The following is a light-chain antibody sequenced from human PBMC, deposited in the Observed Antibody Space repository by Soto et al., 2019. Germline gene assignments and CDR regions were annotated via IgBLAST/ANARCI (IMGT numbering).Light chain of an antibody. J-gene: IGLJ3*02. V-gene: IGLV2-23*02. CDR3: CSHVGGSSPQWV. Sequence: QSALTQPASVSGSPGQSITISCTGTSNDVGGYNLVSWFQQHPGKAPKLMISEVNKRPSGVSNRFSGSKSANTASLTISGLQAEDEPDYYCCSHVGGSSPQWVFGGGTKVTVL. CDR1: SNDVGGYNL. CDR2: EVN.